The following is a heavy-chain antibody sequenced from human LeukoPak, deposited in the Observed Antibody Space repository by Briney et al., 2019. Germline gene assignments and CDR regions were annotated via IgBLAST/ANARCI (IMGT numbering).Heavy chain of an antibody. CDR2: IYHSGST. D-gene: IGHD3-10*01. CDR3: ARSTMVRGNWFDP. J-gene: IGHJ5*02. V-gene: IGHV4-38-2*01. CDR1: GYSISSGYY. Sequence: SETLSLTCAVSGYSISSGYYCGWIRQPPGKGLEWIGSIYHSGSTYYNPSLKSRVTISVDTSKNQFSLKLSSVTAADTAVYYCARSTMVRGNWFDPWGQGTLVTVSS.